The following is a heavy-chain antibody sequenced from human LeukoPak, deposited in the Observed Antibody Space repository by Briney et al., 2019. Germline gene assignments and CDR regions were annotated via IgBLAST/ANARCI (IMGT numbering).Heavy chain of an antibody. CDR3: ARGRANFDP. CDR1: GRSISSHY. V-gene: IGHV4-59*11. CDR2: IYYSGST. J-gene: IGHJ5*02. Sequence: SETLSLTCTVSGRSISSHYWSWIRQPPGKGLEWIGYIYYSGSTNYSPSLKSRVTISVDTSRNHFSLKLNSLTAADTAVYYCARGRANFDPWGQGTLVTVSS.